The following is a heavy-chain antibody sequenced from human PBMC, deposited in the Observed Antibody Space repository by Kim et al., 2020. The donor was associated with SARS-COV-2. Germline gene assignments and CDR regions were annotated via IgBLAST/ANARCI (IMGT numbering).Heavy chain of an antibody. J-gene: IGHJ4*02. CDR2: IKQDGSEK. CDR3: ARRKIYDYVWGSRYTLADC. V-gene: IGHV3-7*01. Sequence: GGSLRLSCAASGFTFSSYWMSWVRQAPGKGLEWVANIKQDGSEKYYVDSVKGRFTISRDNAKNSLYLQMNSLRAEDTAVYYCARRKIYDYVWGSRYTLADCWGQGTLVTVSS. D-gene: IGHD3-16*01. CDR1: GFTFSSYW.